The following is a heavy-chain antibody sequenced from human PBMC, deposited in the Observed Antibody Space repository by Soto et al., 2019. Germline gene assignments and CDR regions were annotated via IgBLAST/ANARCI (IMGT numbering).Heavy chain of an antibody. CDR1: GGSISSSNW. Sequence: SETLSLTCAVSGGSISSSNWWSRVRQPPGKGLEWTGEIHHSGSTNYNPTLKSRVTISLDKSKNQFSLKLSSVAAADTAVYYCARGRGRDCSSTSCYRDWFDPWGQGTLVTVS. J-gene: IGHJ5*02. D-gene: IGHD2-2*01. CDR2: IHHSGST. CDR3: ARGRGRDCSSTSCYRDWFDP. V-gene: IGHV4-4*02.